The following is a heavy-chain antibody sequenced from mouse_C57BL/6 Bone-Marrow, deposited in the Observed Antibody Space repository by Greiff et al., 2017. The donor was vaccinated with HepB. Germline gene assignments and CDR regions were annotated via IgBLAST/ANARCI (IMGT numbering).Heavy chain of an antibody. CDR2: IWSDGST. CDR3: ARQDYGSSSFAY. D-gene: IGHD1-1*01. V-gene: IGHV2-6-1*01. J-gene: IGHJ3*01. CDR1: GFSLTSYG. Sequence: QVQLQQSGPGLVAPSQSLSITCTVSGFSLTSYGVHWVRQPPGKGLEWLVVIWSDGSTTYESALKSSLSISKDNSKSQAFLKMNSLQTDDTAMYYCARQDYGSSSFAYWGQGNLVTVSA.